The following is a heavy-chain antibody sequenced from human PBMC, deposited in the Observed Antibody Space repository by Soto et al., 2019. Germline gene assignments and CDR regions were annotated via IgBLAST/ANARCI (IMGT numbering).Heavy chain of an antibody. J-gene: IGHJ4*02. CDR2: IYPGDSET. CDR3: ARHEPESNSWWQFDY. V-gene: IGHV5-51*01. Sequence: EVQLVQSGAEVKKPGESLKISCKGSGYSFTNYWIGWVRQMPGKGLEWMGIIYPGDSETRYSPSFQGQVTISADKSVSTAFLQWSSLKTSDTAIYYCARHEPESNSWWQFDYWGQGTLVTVSS. D-gene: IGHD6-13*01. CDR1: GYSFTNYW.